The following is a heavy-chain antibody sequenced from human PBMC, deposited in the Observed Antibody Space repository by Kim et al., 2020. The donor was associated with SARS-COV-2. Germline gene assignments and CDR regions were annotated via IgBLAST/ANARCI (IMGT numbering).Heavy chain of an antibody. CDR3: ARFGGVGASGSAWFDP. CDR2: MNPNSGST. V-gene: IGHV1-8*01. CDR1: GYTFTSYD. Sequence: ASVKVSCKASGYTFTSYDINWVRQATGQGLEWMGWMNPNSGSTGYAQRFQGRVTMTRNTSVSTAYMELNSLRSEDTAVYYCARFGGVGASGSAWFDPWGQGTQVTVSS. J-gene: IGHJ5*02. D-gene: IGHD3-10*01.